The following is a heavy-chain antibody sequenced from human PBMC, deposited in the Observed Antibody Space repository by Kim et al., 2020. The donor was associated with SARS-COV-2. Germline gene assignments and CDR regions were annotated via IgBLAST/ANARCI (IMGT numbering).Heavy chain of an antibody. CDR3: VKDVDY. V-gene: IGHV3-23*03. CDR1: GFTFSSNA. CDR2: TYGGDTT. J-gene: IGHJ4*02. Sequence: GGSLRLSCAASGFTFSSNAVSWARQAPGKGPEWVSVTYGGDTTYYADSVKGRFTISRDNSKNTLYLQMNSLRVEDTAVYYCVKDVDYWGQGTLVTVSS.